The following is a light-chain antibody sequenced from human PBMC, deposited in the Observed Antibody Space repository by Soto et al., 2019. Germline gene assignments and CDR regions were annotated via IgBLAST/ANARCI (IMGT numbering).Light chain of an antibody. Sequence: QSVLTQPASVSGSPGQSITISCPGTSSDVGIYNYVSWYQQHPGNAPKLMIYDVSYRPSGVSSRFSGSNAGNTASLTISGLQAEDEADYYGGSYTGISTYLFGTGTKVTVL. V-gene: IGLV2-14*03. J-gene: IGLJ1*01. CDR1: SSDVGIYNY. CDR2: DVS. CDR3: GSYTGISTYL.